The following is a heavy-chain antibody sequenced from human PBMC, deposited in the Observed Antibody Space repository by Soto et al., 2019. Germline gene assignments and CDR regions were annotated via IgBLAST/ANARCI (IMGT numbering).Heavy chain of an antibody. CDR3: ARRGCVKGVCYNSYDM. Sequence: QVQLVESGGGVVQPGRSLRLSCAVSGLTFSDFGMHWVRQAPGKGLEWVALIWYHGGNEEYADSVKGRFSISRDNSKNSLYLQMDSLRAEDTAVYYCARRGCVKGVCYNSYDMWGQGTMVTVSS. D-gene: IGHD2-8*01. J-gene: IGHJ3*02. CDR1: GLTFSDFG. V-gene: IGHV3-33*03. CDR2: IWYHGGNE.